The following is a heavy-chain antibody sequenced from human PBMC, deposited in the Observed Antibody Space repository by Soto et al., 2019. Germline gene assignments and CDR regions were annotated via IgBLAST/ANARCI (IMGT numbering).Heavy chain of an antibody. J-gene: IGHJ6*02. D-gene: IGHD3-10*01. CDR2: IYYSGST. CDR1: GGSMSSYY. V-gene: IGHV4-59*13. Sequence: SETLSLTCTVSGGSMSSYYWSWIRQPPGKGLEWIGYIYYSGSTNYNPSLKSRVTMSVDTPKNQFSLKLSSVTAADTAVYYCARGLRDYYGSGSLYYYGMDVWGQGTTVTVS. CDR3: ARGLRDYYGSGSLYYYGMDV.